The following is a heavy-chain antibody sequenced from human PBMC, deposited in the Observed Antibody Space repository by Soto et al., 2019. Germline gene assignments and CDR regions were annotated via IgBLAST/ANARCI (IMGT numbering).Heavy chain of an antibody. J-gene: IGHJ4*02. V-gene: IGHV3-53*01. CDR1: GFTVSSKY. Sequence: EVQLVESGGGLIQPGGSLRLSCAASGFTVSSKYMTWVRQALGKGLEWVSVIYGGGTTYYADYVKGRFTISRDNSKDTLYLQVNSLRAEATAVYYGVQTTGWPGFDFWGQGTLFTVSS. CDR3: VQTTGWPGFDF. CDR2: IYGGGTT. D-gene: IGHD6-19*01.